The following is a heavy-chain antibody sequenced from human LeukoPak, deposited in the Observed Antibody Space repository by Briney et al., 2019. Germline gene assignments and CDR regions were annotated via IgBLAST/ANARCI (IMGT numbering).Heavy chain of an antibody. V-gene: IGHV4-4*07. D-gene: IGHD6-13*01. CDR3: AGNQIIAAAGEVSTRASMDV. Sequence: SETLSLTCTVSGGSISSYYWSWIRQPAGKGLEWIGRIYTSGSTNYNPSLKSRVTMSVDTSKNQFSLKLSSVTAADTAVYYCAGNQIIAAAGEVSTRASMDVWGQGTTVTVSS. CDR2: IYTSGST. CDR1: GGSISSYY. J-gene: IGHJ6*02.